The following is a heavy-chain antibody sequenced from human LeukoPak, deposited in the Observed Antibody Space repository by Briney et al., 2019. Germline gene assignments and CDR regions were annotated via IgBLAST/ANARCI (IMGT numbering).Heavy chain of an antibody. Sequence: PSETLSLTCTVSGGSISSYYWSWIRQPAGKGLEWIGRIYTSGSTNYNASLKSRVSMSVDTSKNQFSLKLSSVTAADTAVYYCARGIAAAPPDYWGQGTLVTVSS. D-gene: IGHD6-13*01. J-gene: IGHJ4*02. CDR2: IYTSGST. V-gene: IGHV4-4*07. CDR1: GGSISSYY. CDR3: ARGIAAAPPDY.